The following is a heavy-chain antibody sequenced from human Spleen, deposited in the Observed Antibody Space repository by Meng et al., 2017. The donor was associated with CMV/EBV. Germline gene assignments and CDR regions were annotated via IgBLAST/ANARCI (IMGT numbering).Heavy chain of an antibody. CDR2: IYPGDSDT. CDR3: ARQIAAGVYGMDV. V-gene: IGHV5-51*01. Sequence: GESLKISCKGSGYSFTSYWIGWVRQMPGKGLEWMGIIYPGDSDTRYSPSFQGQVTISADKYISTAYLQWSSLKASDTAMYYCARQIAAGVYGMDVWGQGTTVTVSS. D-gene: IGHD6-13*01. J-gene: IGHJ6*02. CDR1: GYSFTSYW.